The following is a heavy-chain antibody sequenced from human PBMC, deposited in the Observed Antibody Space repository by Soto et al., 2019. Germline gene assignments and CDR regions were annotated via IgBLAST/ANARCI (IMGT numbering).Heavy chain of an antibody. V-gene: IGHV3-30*18. CDR3: AKVGYYDSSGAIDY. Sequence: GGSLRLSCAASGFTFSSYGMHWVRQAPGKGLEWVAVISYDGSNKYYADSVKGRFTISRDNSKNTLYLQMNSLRAEDTAVYYCAKVGYYDSSGAIDYWGQGTLVTVSS. J-gene: IGHJ4*02. CDR2: ISYDGSNK. D-gene: IGHD3-22*01. CDR1: GFTFSSYG.